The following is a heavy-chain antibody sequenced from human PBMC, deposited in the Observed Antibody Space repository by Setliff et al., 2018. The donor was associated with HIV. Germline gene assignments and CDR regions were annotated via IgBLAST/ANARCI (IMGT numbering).Heavy chain of an antibody. V-gene: IGHV3-21*01. CDR1: GFNFRGYN. J-gene: IGHJ4*02. CDR3: ATHRVGQRPWLSDF. CDR2: ISTSSTYT. Sequence: PGGSLRLSCAVSGFNFRGYNMNWVRQAPGKGLEWVSSISTSSTYTYYADSVKGRFTISRDNAKNALYLQMNSLRAEDTAVYYCATHRVGQRPWLSDFWGQGTLVTV. D-gene: IGHD5-12*01.